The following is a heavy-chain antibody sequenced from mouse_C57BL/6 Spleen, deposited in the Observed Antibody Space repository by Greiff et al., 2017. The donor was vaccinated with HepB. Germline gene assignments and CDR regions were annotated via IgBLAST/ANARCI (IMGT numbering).Heavy chain of an antibody. CDR3: ARAVSNSFYCYFDV. Sequence: EVQVVESGGGLVKPGGSLKLSCAASGFTFSSYAMSWVRQTPEKRLEWVATISDGGSYTYYPDNVKGRFTISRDNAKKNLYLQMSHLKSEDTAMYYRARAVSNSFYCYFDVWGTGTTVTVSS. CDR2: ISDGGSYT. CDR1: GFTFSSYA. D-gene: IGHD2-5*01. J-gene: IGHJ1*03. V-gene: IGHV5-4*01.